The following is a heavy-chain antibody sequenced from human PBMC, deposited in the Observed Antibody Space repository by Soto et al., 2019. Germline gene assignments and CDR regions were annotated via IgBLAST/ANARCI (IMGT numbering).Heavy chain of an antibody. J-gene: IGHJ6*03. CDR1: GFSLSTSGMC. CDR2: IDWDDDK. CDR3: ARFLPPGTGTAADPFMAV. D-gene: IGHD1-1*01. V-gene: IGHV2-70*11. Sequence: SGPTLVNPTQTLTLTCTFSGFSLSTSGMCVSWIRQPPGKALEWLARIDWDDDKYYSTSLKTRLTISKDTSKNQVVLTMTNMDPGEPATFYLARFLPPGTGTAADPFMAVWGKGTTVTVSS.